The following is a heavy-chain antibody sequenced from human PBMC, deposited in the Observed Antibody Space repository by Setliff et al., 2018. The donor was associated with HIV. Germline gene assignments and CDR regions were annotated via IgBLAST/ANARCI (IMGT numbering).Heavy chain of an antibody. CDR1: GFTFTNSA. CDR3: ARAYYDSVWGSHRYRFYYFDY. Sequence: SVKVSCKASGFTFTNSAMQWVRQARGQRLEWIGWIVVGSYNTNYAQKFQGRVTMTRDTSTGSVYMELRSLRSEDTAVYYCARAYYDSVWGSHRYRFYYFDYWGQGSLVTVSS. J-gene: IGHJ4*02. V-gene: IGHV1-58*02. D-gene: IGHD3-16*02. CDR2: IVVGSYNT.